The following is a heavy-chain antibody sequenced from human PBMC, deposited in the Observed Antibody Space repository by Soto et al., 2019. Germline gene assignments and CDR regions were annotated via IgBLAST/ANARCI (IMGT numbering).Heavy chain of an antibody. CDR1: GGSISSYY. CDR3: GRAYGYYFYY. J-gene: IGHJ4*02. D-gene: IGHD4-17*01. V-gene: IGHV4-59*01. Sequence: PSETLSLTCTVSGGSISSYYWSWIRQPPGKGLEWIGYIYYSGSTNYNPSLKSRVTISVDTSKNQFSLKLSSVTAADTAVYYCGRAYGYYFYYWGQGTLVTVSS. CDR2: IYYSGST.